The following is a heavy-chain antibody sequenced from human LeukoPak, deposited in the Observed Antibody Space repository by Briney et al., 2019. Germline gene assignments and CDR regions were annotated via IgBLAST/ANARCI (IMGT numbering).Heavy chain of an antibody. D-gene: IGHD3-22*01. Sequence: ASVKVSCKASGYTFTGYYMHWVRQAPGQGLEWMGWINPNSGGTNYAQKFQGWVTMTRDTSISTAYMELSRLRSDDTAVYYCARAGSGWYFRYYDSSGYPFDYWGQGTLVTVSS. V-gene: IGHV1-2*04. CDR3: ARAGSGWYFRYYDSSGYPFDY. CDR2: INPNSGGT. CDR1: GYTFTGYY. J-gene: IGHJ4*02.